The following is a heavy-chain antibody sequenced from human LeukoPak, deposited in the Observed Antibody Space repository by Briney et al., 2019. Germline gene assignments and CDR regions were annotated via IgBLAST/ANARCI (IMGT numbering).Heavy chain of an antibody. Sequence: SETLSLTCAVYGGSFSGYYWNWIRQPPGKGLEWIGDINHSGSTNYNPSLNSRVTISVDTSKTQFSLKLRSVTAADTAVYYCARRSHYRSSSGHNLWGQGTLVTVSS. J-gene: IGHJ5*02. CDR2: INHSGST. CDR1: GGSFSGYY. V-gene: IGHV4-34*01. CDR3: ARRSHYRSSSGHNL. D-gene: IGHD6-6*01.